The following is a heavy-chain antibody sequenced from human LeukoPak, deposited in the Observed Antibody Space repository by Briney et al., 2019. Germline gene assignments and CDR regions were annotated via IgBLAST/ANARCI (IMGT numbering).Heavy chain of an antibody. CDR3: ARDSSSWYYDY. V-gene: IGHV3-74*03. J-gene: IGHJ4*02. D-gene: IGHD6-13*01. Sequence: GGSLRLSCAASGFTFSSYWMHWVRQAPGKGLVWVSCIKSDGSSTTYAASVKGRFTISRDNAKNTLPLQMNSLRAEDTAVYYCARDSSSWYYDYWGQGTLVTVSS. CDR2: IKSDGSST. CDR1: GFTFSSYW.